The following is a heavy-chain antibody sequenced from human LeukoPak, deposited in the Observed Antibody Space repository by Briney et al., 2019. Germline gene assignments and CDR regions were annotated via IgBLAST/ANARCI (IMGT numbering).Heavy chain of an antibody. V-gene: IGHV3-15*01. Sequence: GGSLRLSCAASGFTFSNAWVSWVRQARGKGLEWGGRIKSKTDDRTTDYAAPVKGRFTVSRDDSINTLYLQMHSLKTEDTAVYYCTTHGDSSGYYHLPTTMDVRGKGTTVTVSP. CDR2: IKSKTDDRTT. J-gene: IGHJ6*04. CDR1: GFTFSNAW. CDR3: TTHGDSSGYYHLPTTMDV. D-gene: IGHD3-22*01.